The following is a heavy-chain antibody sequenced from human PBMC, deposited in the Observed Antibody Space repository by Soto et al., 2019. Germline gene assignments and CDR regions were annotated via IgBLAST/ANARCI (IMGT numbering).Heavy chain of an antibody. Sequence: PSQTLSLTCDISGDSVSSNSAAWNWIRQTPSRGLEWLGRTYYRSKWYINYAVSVKSRITVNPDTSKNQFSLQLNSVPPEDTAVFYCARGSWDDVTGHYYMDVWGKGTTVTVSS. CDR3: ARGSWDDVTGHYYMDV. D-gene: IGHD1-1*01. V-gene: IGHV6-1*01. CDR1: GDSVSSNSAA. J-gene: IGHJ6*03. CDR2: TYYRSKWYI.